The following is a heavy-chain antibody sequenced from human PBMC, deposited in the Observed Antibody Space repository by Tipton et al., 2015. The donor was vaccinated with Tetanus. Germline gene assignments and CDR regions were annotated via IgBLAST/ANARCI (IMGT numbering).Heavy chain of an antibody. Sequence: SLRLSCAASESTLSNYAVSWVRQAPGKGLGWVSVISYDGGHKEYGDSVKGRFTASRDNSKNTVYLQMNSLRIEDTAVYYCARDLRYSSAWYDSWGQGTLVTVSS. CDR1: ESTLSNYA. D-gene: IGHD5-18*01. CDR3: ARDLRYSSAWYDS. CDR2: ISYDGGHK. V-gene: IGHV3-30*03. J-gene: IGHJ5*01.